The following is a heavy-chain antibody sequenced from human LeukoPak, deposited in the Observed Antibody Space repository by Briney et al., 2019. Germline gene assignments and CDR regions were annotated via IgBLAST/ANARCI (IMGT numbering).Heavy chain of an antibody. V-gene: IGHV3-23*01. CDR1: GFTFSSYA. CDR3: ARIRYYYDSSGHPRMDY. CDR2: ISGSGGST. D-gene: IGHD3-22*01. J-gene: IGHJ4*02. Sequence: GGSLRLSCAASGFTFSSYAMSWVRQAPGKGLEWVSAISGSGGSTYYADSVKGRFTISRDNSKNTLYLQMNSLRAEDTAVYYCARIRYYYDSSGHPRMDYWGQGTLVTVSS.